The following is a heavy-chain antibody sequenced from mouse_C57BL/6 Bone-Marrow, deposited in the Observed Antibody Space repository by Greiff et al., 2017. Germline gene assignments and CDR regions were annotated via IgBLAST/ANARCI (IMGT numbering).Heavy chain of an antibody. CDR1: GFSLSTSGMG. V-gene: IGHV8-12*01. CDR3: ARRGDYDEGYYAMDY. D-gene: IGHD2-4*01. J-gene: IGHJ4*01. Sequence: QVTLKESGPGILQSSQTLSLTCSFSGFSLSTSGMGVSWIRQPSGKGLEWLAHIYWDDDKRYNPSLKSRLTISKDTSRNQVFLKITSVDTADTATYYCARRGDYDEGYYAMDYWGQGTSVTVAS. CDR2: IYWDDDK.